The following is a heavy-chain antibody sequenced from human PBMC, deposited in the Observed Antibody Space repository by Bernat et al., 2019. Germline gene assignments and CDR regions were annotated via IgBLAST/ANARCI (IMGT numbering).Heavy chain of an antibody. J-gene: IGHJ4*02. V-gene: IGHV3-53*04. D-gene: IGHD6-19*01. Sequence: EVQLVESGGGLVQPGGSLRLSCAASGFTVSSNYMSWVRQAPGKGLEWVSVIYSGGSTYYAASVKGRFTISRQNSKNTLSLQMNSLRAEDTAVYYCASGWAAPPLFYYWGQGTLVTVSS. CDR1: GFTVSSNY. CDR2: IYSGGST. CDR3: ASGWAAPPLFYY.